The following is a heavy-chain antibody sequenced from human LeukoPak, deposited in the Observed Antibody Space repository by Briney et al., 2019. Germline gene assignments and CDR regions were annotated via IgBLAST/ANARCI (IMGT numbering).Heavy chain of an antibody. CDR1: GYSFTTYW. CDR3: ASHGHYYSN. D-gene: IGHD3-10*01. J-gene: IGHJ4*02. V-gene: IGHV5-51*01. CDR2: IYPGDSDT. Sequence: GESPKISWKGSGYSFTTYWIAWVRQMPGKGLEWMGVIYPGDSDTRYSPSFQGQVTLSADKSISTAYLQWSSLKASDTAMYYCASHGHYYSNWGQGTPVTVSS.